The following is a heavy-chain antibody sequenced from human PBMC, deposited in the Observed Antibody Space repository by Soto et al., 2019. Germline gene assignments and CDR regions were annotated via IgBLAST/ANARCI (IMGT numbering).Heavy chain of an antibody. CDR3: ARSVDGYSSGWYDWFDP. D-gene: IGHD6-19*01. J-gene: IGHJ5*02. Sequence: GGSLRLSCAASGFPFSSYAMHWVRQAPGKGLEWVAVISYDGSNKYYADSVKGRFTISRDNSKNTLYLQMNSLRAEDTAVYYCARSVDGYSSGWYDWFDPWGQGTLVTVS. CDR2: ISYDGSNK. V-gene: IGHV3-30-3*01. CDR1: GFPFSSYA.